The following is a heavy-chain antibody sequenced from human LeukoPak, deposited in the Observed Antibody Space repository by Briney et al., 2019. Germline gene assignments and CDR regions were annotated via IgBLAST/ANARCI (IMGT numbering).Heavy chain of an antibody. J-gene: IGHJ4*02. CDR3: PRLPPEADDY. Sequence: SETLSLTCTVSGGSIRSSRHYWGWIRQPPGKGLELVGNIDHGGSTYYTPSLRGRATMSVDTSKNQFSRNLSAVAAADSARYLCPRLPPEADDYWRQGTLVTVSS. CDR2: IDHGGST. V-gene: IGHV4-39*01. CDR1: GGSIRSSRHY.